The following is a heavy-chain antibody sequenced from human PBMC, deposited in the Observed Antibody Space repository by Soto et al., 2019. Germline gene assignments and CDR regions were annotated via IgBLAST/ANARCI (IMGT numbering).Heavy chain of an antibody. CDR3: ARWGVVITEYYFDY. V-gene: IGHV3-7*05. CDR1: GFTFSSYW. CDR2: IKQDGSEK. D-gene: IGHD3-3*01. J-gene: IGHJ4*02. Sequence: GGSLRLSCAASGFTFSSYWMSWVRQAPGKGLEWVANIKQDGSEKYYVDSVKGRFTISRDNAKSSLYLQMNSLRAEDTAVYYCARWGVVITEYYFDYWGQGTLVTVSS.